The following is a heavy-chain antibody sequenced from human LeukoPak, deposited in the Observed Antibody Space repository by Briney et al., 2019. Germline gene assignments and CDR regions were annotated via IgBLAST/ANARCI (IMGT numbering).Heavy chain of an antibody. D-gene: IGHD3-22*01. J-gene: IGHJ6*03. V-gene: IGHV3-21*01. CDR3: ARGDGSGNYYYYYYMDV. Sequence: GGSLRLSCAASGFTFSSYSMNWVRQAPGKGLEWVSSISSSSSYIYYADSVKGRFTISRDNAKNSLYLQMNSLRAEDTAVYYCARGDGSGNYYYYYYMDVWGKGTTVTVSS. CDR2: ISSSSSYI. CDR1: GFTFSSYS.